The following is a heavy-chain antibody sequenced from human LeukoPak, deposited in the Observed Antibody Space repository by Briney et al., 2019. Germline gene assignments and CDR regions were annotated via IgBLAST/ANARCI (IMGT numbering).Heavy chain of an antibody. Sequence: GGSLRLSCAASGFTFSNAWMSWVRRAPGKGLEWVGRIKARTNGGTADYSPPVNGRFTISRDDSKNTLYLQMNSLRTEDTALYYCAKSPPTGTTFLFDYWGQGTLVTVSS. CDR1: GFTFSNAW. CDR2: IKARTNGGTA. V-gene: IGHV3-15*05. D-gene: IGHD1-1*01. CDR3: AKSPPTGTTFLFDY. J-gene: IGHJ4*02.